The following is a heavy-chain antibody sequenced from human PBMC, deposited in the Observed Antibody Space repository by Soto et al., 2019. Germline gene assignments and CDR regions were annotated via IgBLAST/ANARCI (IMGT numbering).Heavy chain of an antibody. Sequence: SVKVSCKSSGGTFSSDGISWVRQAPGQGLEWMGGITPIFRATKYAQKFQGRVTITADESTSTAYMELSSLRSEDTAVYYCARGRDTYYYDSSGYSGWYFDLWGRGTLVTVSS. CDR2: ITPIFRAT. J-gene: IGHJ2*01. CDR3: ARGRDTYYYDSSGYSGWYFDL. D-gene: IGHD3-22*01. V-gene: IGHV1-69*13. CDR1: GGTFSSDG.